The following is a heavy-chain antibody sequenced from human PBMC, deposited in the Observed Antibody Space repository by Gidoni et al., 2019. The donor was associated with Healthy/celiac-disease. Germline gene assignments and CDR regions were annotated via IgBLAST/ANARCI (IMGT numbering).Heavy chain of an antibody. V-gene: IGHV3-21*01. CDR2: ISSSSSYI. CDR1: GFTFSSHS. Sequence: EVQLVESGGGLVKPGGSLRLSCAASGFTFSSHSMNWVRQAPGKGLEWVSSISSSSSYIYYADSVKGRFTISRDNAKNSLYLQMNSLRAEDTAVYYCARELPPVGAGTGPAFDIWGQGTMVTVSS. CDR3: ARELPPVGAGTGPAFDI. D-gene: IGHD1-26*01. J-gene: IGHJ3*02.